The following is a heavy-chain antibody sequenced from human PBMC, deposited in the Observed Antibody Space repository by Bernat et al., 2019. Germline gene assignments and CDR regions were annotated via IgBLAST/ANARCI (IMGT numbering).Heavy chain of an antibody. V-gene: IGHV3-23*04. J-gene: IGHJ4*02. CDR2: IPISGGNT. D-gene: IGHD3-22*01. CDR1: GFTVSDYA. CDR3: AKLIVGNFDY. Sequence: EMQLVESGGGLVQPGGSLRLSCAASGFTVSDYAMTWVRQTPGKGLEWVSTIPISGGNTVYADSVKGRFTISSDTSKNTLFLQMYSLRAEDTAVYYCAKLIVGNFDYWGQGTLVTVSS.